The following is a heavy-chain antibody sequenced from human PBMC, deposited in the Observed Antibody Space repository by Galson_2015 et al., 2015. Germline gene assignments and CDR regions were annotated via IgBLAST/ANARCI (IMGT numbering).Heavy chain of an antibody. Sequence: SLRLSCAASGFTFSSFAMYWVRQAPGKGLEWVALISFDGANEYYADSLKGRLTISRDNSKRTFYLQVNSLRAEDTAVYYCARGECSLGCTVREYQSSIDVWGQGTTVTVSS. D-gene: IGHD4-17*01. CDR2: ISFDGANE. J-gene: IGHJ6*02. V-gene: IGHV3-30-3*01. CDR3: ARGECSLGCTVREYQSSIDV. CDR1: GFTFSSFA.